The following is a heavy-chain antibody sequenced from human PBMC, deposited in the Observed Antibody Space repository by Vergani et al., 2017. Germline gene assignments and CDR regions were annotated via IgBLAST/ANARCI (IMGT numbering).Heavy chain of an antibody. V-gene: IGHV4-31*03. CDR3: ARMGGYDEGDAFRICYFDS. J-gene: IGHJ4*02. CDR1: GDSISSGDYY. CDR2: INSTGST. Sequence: QVQLQESGPGLVKPSQTLSLTCSVSGDSISSGDYYWNRIPQHPGKGLEWIVYINSTGSTHHNPSLRRRSNMSVDTAKNQFSLKLNSVTAADTAMYYCARMGGYDEGDAFRICYFDSWGPGILVTVSS. D-gene: IGHD3-22*01.